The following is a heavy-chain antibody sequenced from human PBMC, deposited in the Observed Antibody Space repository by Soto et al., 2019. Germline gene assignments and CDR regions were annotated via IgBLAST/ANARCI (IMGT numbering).Heavy chain of an antibody. CDR1: GYRFKSYW. CDR2: MYVGDSDT. V-gene: IGHV5-51*01. CDR3: ARHGVGGSYEAGSDAVDI. Sequence: GLSLKMCLKRSGYRFKSYWIVRLRQMLAKGLERMLLMYVGDSDTKYISAFQGHVTVSPVTSINTAYLQWSLLRASDTAMYYCARHGVGGSYEAGSDAVDIWGQGTVVIVSS. J-gene: IGHJ3*02. D-gene: IGHD1-26*01.